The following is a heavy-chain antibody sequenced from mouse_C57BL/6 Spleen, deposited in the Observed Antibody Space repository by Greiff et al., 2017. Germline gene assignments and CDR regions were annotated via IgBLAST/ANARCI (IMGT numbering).Heavy chain of an antibody. J-gene: IGHJ4*01. CDR2: ISSGSSTI. CDR3: ARFHYYGSSYDYAMDY. V-gene: IGHV5-17*01. Sequence: EVMLVESGGGLVKPGGSLKLSCAASGFTFSDYGMHWVRQAPEKGLEWVAYISSGSSTIYYADTVKGRFTISRDNAENTLFLQMTSLRTEDTAIYYWARFHYYGSSYDYAMDYWGQGTSVTVSS. D-gene: IGHD1-1*01. CDR1: GFTFSDYG.